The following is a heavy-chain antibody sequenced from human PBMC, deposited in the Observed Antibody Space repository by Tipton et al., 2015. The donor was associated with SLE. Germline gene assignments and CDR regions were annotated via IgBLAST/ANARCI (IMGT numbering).Heavy chain of an antibody. V-gene: IGHV3-30*04. J-gene: IGHJ6*02. D-gene: IGHD6-13*01. Sequence: QLVQSGGGVVQPGRSLRLSCAASGFTFSSYAMHWVRQAPGKGLEWVAVISYDGSNKYYADSVKGRFTISRDNSKNTLYLEMNSRRAEDTAVYYCARDLGIALYGMDIWGQGTTVTVSS. CDR3: ARDLGIALYGMDI. CDR1: GFTFSSYA. CDR2: ISYDGSNK.